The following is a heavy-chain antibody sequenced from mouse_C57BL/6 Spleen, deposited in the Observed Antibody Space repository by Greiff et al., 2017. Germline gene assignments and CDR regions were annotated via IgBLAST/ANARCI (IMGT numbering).Heavy chain of an antibody. V-gene: IGHV1-69*01. CDR3: ARSDYDVNFDV. J-gene: IGHJ1*03. CDR2: IDPSDSYT. Sequence: QVQLQQPGAELVMPGASVKLSCKASGYTFTSYWMHWVKQRPGQGLEWIGEIDPSDSYTNDNQKFKGKSTLTVDKSSSTAYMQLSSLTSEDSAVYYCARSDYDVNFDVWGTGTTVTVSS. CDR1: GYTFTSYW. D-gene: IGHD2-4*01.